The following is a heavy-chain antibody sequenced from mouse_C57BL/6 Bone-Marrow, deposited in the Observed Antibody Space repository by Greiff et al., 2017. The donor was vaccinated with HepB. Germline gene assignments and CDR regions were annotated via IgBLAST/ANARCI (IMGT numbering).Heavy chain of an antibody. CDR2: ISYDGSN. J-gene: IGHJ4*01. D-gene: IGHD2-5*01. CDR3: ARAYSNDYYAMDY. V-gene: IGHV3-6*01. CDR1: GYSITSGYY. Sequence: EVKLEESGPGLVKPSQSLSLTCSVTGYSITSGYYWNWIRQFPGNKLEWMGYISYDGSNNYNPSLKNRISITRDTSKNQFFLKLNSVTTEDTATYYCARAYSNDYYAMDYWGQGTSVTVSS.